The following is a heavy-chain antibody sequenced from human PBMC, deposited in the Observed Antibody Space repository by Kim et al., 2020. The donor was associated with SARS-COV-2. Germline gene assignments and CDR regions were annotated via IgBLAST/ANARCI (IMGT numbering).Heavy chain of an antibody. V-gene: IGHV3-23*01. Sequence: GGSLRLSCAASGFTFSNYAMSWVRQAPGKGLEWVSNIRSSGGGYTTHYADSVQGRFTISRDNSKNTLYLQMNSLRADDTAVYYCAKVGGGGWGQGTLVTVSS. D-gene: IGHD3-16*01. CDR3: AKVGGGG. CDR1: GFTFSNYA. CDR2: IRSSGGGYTT. J-gene: IGHJ4*02.